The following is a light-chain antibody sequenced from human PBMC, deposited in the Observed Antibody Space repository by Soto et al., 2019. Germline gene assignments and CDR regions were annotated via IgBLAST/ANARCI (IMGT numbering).Light chain of an antibody. CDR1: QDISKY. CDR2: AAS. J-gene: IGKJ3*01. V-gene: IGKV1-27*01. CDR3: QRDVSAPFFS. Sequence: DIQMTQTPPSLSASVGDRVTITCRASQDISKYLAWYQLKPGKVPKLLIYAASTLQSGVPSRFSGRGSGTDFNLTISTLQPADVASYSCQRDVSAPFFSFGPGTRVDVK.